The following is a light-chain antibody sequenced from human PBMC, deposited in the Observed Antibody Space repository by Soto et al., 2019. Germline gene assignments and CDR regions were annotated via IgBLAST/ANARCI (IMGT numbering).Light chain of an antibody. CDR3: QTWDTGIVV. J-gene: IGLJ2*01. CDR1: SGHSSYA. V-gene: IGLV4-69*01. Sequence: QAVLTQSPSASASLGASVKLTCTLSSGHSSYAIAWHQQQPETGPRYLMKLNSDGSHSKGDGIPDRFSGSSSGAERYLTISSLQSEDEADYYCQTWDTGIVVFGGGTKLTVL. CDR2: LNSDGSH.